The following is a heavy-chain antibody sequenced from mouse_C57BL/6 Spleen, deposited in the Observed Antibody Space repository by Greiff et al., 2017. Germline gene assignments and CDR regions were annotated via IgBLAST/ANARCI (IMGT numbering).Heavy chain of an antibody. Sequence: VQLQQPGAELVKPGASVKLSCKASGYTFTSYWMHWVKQRPGRGLEWIGRIDPNSGGTKYNEKFKSKATLTVDKPSSTAYMQLSSLTSEDSAVYYCARSITTVVADWYFDVWGTGTTVTVSS. CDR2: IDPNSGGT. CDR1: GYTFTSYW. CDR3: ARSITTVVADWYFDV. V-gene: IGHV1-72*01. J-gene: IGHJ1*03. D-gene: IGHD1-1*01.